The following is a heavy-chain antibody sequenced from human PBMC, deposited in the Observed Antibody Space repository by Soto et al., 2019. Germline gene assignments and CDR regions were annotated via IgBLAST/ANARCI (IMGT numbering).Heavy chain of an antibody. CDR2: FSGPGGGT. J-gene: IGHJ6*02. Sequence: EVQLLESGGGLVHLGGSLRLSCAASGFTFSRYAMSWVRQAPGKGLEWVSTFSGPGGGTYYADSVKGRFTISRDNSKNTLYLQMNSLRAEDTAVYYCAKAPLRLGFSYYYYGMDVWGQGTTVTVSS. V-gene: IGHV3-23*01. CDR3: AKAPLRLGFSYYYYGMDV. CDR1: GFTFSRYA. D-gene: IGHD2-21*01.